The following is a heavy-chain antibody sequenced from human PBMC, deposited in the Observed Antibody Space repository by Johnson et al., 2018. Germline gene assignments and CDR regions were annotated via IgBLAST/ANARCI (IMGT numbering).Heavy chain of an antibody. D-gene: IGHD3-10*01. J-gene: IGHJ3*02. CDR1: GFTFNSHG. CDR3: ASDTRQLYGSGTVAFDI. CDR2: IGSDVVNT. Sequence: VQLVQSGGGLVQPGGSLRLSCAASGFTFNSHGMHWVRQAPGKGLEYVSAIGSDVVNTYYANSVKGRFTISRDNSKNTLYLQMGSLTTEDMAVYFCASDTRQLYGSGTVAFDIWGQGTVVTVSS. V-gene: IGHV3-64*01.